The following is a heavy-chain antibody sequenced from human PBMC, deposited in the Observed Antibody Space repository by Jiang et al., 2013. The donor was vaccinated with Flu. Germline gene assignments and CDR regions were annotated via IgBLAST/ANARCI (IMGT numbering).Heavy chain of an antibody. J-gene: IGHJ4*02. CDR1: GYTFTSYY. Sequence: SGAEVKKPGASVKVSCKASGYTFTSYYMHWVRQAPGQGLEWMGIINPSADSTSYAQKFQGRVTMTRDTSTSIVYMELSSLRSEDTAVYYCARGGTSPGGSGDYRYYFDYWGQGTLVTVSS. V-gene: IGHV1-46*01. CDR3: ARGGTSPGGSGDYRYYFDY. D-gene: IGHD4-17*01. CDR2: INPSADST.